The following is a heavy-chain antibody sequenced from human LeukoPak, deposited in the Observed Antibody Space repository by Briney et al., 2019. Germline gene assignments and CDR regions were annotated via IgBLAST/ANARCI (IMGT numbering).Heavy chain of an antibody. D-gene: IGHD3-22*01. Sequence: SETLSLTCTASGGSISDYYWSWIRQPPGKGLEWIGHIYYSGSTNYNPSLKSRVTILVDTSKNQFSLKLSSVTAADTAVYYCARGQYFHDSTGYYYWGRGILVTVSS. CDR3: ARGQYFHDSTGYYY. V-gene: IGHV4-59*01. J-gene: IGHJ4*02. CDR2: IYYSGST. CDR1: GGSISDYY.